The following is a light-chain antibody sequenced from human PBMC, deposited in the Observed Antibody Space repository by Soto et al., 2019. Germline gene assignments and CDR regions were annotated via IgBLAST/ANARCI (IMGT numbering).Light chain of an antibody. CDR1: QTINTW. V-gene: IGKV1-5*03. J-gene: IGKJ1*01. CDR3: QQYNSYSQP. CDR2: RAS. Sequence: DIQMTQSPSTLSASVGDRVTITCRASQTINTWLAWYQQKPGKAPKLLIYRASSLESGVPSRFSGSGSGTEFTLTISSLQPDDFATYYCQQYNSYSQPFGQGTKVEIK.